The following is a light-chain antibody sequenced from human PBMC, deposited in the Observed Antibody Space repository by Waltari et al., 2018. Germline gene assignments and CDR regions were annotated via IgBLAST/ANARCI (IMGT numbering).Light chain of an antibody. J-gene: IGKJ1*01. Sequence: DSRLTQSPSTLSASVGDRVTITCRASQSLDTWLAWYQQKPGKAPSLLIYKASSLYTGVPSRFSGSGSGTEFTLTISSLQPDDVASYYCQQYNSYPWTFGQGTKVQI. CDR3: QQYNSYPWT. V-gene: IGKV1-5*03. CDR2: KAS. CDR1: QSLDTW.